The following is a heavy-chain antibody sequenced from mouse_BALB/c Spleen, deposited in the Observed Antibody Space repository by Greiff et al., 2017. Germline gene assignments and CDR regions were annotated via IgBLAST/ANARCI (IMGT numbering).Heavy chain of an antibody. Sequence: EVKLMESGGGLVKPGGSLKLSCAASGFTFSSYAMSWVRQSPEKRLEWVAEISSGGSYTYYPDTVTGRFTISRDNAKNTLYLEMSSLRSEDTAMYYCARGDYDGYSYAMDYWGQGTSVTVSS. V-gene: IGHV5-9-4*01. D-gene: IGHD2-3*01. J-gene: IGHJ4*01. CDR1: GFTFSSYA. CDR3: ARGDYDGYSYAMDY. CDR2: ISSGGSYT.